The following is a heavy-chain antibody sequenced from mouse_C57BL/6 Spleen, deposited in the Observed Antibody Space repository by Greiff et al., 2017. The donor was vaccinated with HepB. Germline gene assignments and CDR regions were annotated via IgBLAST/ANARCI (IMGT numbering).Heavy chain of an antibody. CDR2: IHPNSGST. Sequence: QVQLQQSGAELVKPGASVKLSCKASGYTFTSYWKHWVKQRPGQGLEWIGMIHPNSGSTNYNEKFKSKATLTVDKSSSTAYMQLSSLTSEDSAVYYCARRRNYLYYFDYWGQGTTLTVSS. V-gene: IGHV1-64*01. CDR1: GYTFTSYW. J-gene: IGHJ2*01. D-gene: IGHD5-5*01. CDR3: ARRRNYLYYFDY.